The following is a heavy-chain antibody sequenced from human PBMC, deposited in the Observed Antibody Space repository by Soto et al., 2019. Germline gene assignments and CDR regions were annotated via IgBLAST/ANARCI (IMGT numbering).Heavy chain of an antibody. CDR2: ISGSGGST. Sequence: EVQLLESGGGLVQPGGSLRLSCAASGFTFSSYAMSWVRQAPGKGLEWVSAISGSGGSTYYAASVKGRFTISRDNSKNTLYLQVNSLRAEDTAVYYCAKVRSSGWAYYVCGRDVWGQGTTVTVSS. CDR3: AKVRSSGWAYYVCGRDV. J-gene: IGHJ6*02. CDR1: GFTFSSYA. V-gene: IGHV3-23*01. D-gene: IGHD6-19*01.